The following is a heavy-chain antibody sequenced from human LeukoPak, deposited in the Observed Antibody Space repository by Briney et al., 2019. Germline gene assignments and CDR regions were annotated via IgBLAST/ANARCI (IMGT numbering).Heavy chain of an antibody. CDR2: ISSSGSTI. J-gene: IGHJ4*02. V-gene: IGHV3-48*03. CDR3: AGGGGYYYDSSGYSRFRDY. CDR1: GFTFSSYE. D-gene: IGHD3-22*01. Sequence: GGSLRLSCAASGFTFSSYEMNWVRQAPGKGLEWVSYISSSGSTIYYADSVKGRFTISRDNAKNSLYLQMNSLRAEDTAVYYCAGGGGYYYDSSGYSRFRDYWGQGTLVTVSS.